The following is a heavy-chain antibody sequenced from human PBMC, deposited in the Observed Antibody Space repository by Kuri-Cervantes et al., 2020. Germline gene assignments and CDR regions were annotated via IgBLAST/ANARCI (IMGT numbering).Heavy chain of an antibody. V-gene: IGHV3-21*01. CDR1: GFTVSSNY. Sequence: GGSLRLSCAASGFTVSSNYMSWVRQAPGKGLEWVSSISSSSSYIYYADSVKGRFTISRDNAKNSLYLQMNSLRAEDTAVYYCARAAIVGATKGYFDYWGQGTLVTVSS. J-gene: IGHJ4*02. CDR2: ISSSSSYI. CDR3: ARAAIVGATKGYFDY. D-gene: IGHD1-26*01.